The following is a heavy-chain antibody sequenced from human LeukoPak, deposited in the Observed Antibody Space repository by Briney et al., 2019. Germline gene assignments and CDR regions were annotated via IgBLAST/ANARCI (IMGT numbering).Heavy chain of an antibody. CDR3: AREAGASGFLEWLRRSYYYGMDA. D-gene: IGHD3-3*01. V-gene: IGHV7-4-1*02. CDR1: GYTFTSYA. CDR2: INTNTGNP. Sequence: ASVKVSCKASGYTFTSYAMNWVRQAPGQGLEWMGWINTNTGNPTYAQGFTGRFVFSLDTSVSTAYLQISSLKAEDTAVYYCAREAGASGFLEWLRRSYYYGMDAWGQGTTVTVSS. J-gene: IGHJ6*02.